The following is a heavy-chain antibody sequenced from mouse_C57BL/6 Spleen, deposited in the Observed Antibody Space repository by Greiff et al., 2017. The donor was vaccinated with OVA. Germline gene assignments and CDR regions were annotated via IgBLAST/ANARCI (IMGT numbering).Heavy chain of an antibody. J-gene: IGHJ4*01. CDR2: IDPETGGT. CDR1: GYTFTDYE. D-gene: IGHD1-1*01. V-gene: IGHV1-15*01. CDR3: TREGGPTVVATGAMDY. Sequence: QVQLKQSGAELVRPGASVTLSCKASGYTFTDYEMHWVKQTPVHGLEWIGAIDPETGGTAYNQKFKGKAILTADKSSSTAYMERRSLTSEDSAVYYCTREGGPTVVATGAMDYWGQGTSVTVSS.